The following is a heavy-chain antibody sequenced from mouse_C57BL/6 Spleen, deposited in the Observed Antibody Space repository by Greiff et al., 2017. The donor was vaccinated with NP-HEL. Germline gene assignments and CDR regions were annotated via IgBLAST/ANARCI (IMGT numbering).Heavy chain of an antibody. CDR3: ARDQGYDGYYAWFAY. V-gene: IGHV3-6*01. CDR2: ISYDGSN. J-gene: IGHJ3*01. CDR1: GYSITSGYY. Sequence: ESGPGLVKPSQSLSLTCSVTGYSITSGYYWNWIPQFPGNKLEWMGYISYDGSNNYNPSLKNRISITRDTSKNQFFLKLNSVTTEDTATNYCARDQGYDGYYAWFAYWGQGTLVTVSA. D-gene: IGHD2-3*01.